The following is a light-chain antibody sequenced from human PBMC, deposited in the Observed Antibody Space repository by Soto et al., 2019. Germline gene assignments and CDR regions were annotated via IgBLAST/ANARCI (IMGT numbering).Light chain of an antibody. CDR3: SSYTTRSTLV. V-gene: IGLV2-14*01. J-gene: IGLJ2*01. Sequence: QSVLTQPASVSGSPGQSITISCTGTSSDVGAYNHVSWYQQHPGKAPKLIISEVSNRPSGVSNRFSGSKSGNTASLTISGLQAEDEADYYCSSYTTRSTLVFGGGTKLTVL. CDR2: EVS. CDR1: SSDVGAYNH.